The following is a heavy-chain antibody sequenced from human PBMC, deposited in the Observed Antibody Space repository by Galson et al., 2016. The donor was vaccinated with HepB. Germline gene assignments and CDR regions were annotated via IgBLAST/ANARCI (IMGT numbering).Heavy chain of an antibody. V-gene: IGHV1-69*13. J-gene: IGHJ6*02. Sequence: SVKVSCKASGGTFNRYAITWVRQAPGQGLEWMGGIIPIFGTAKYAQKFQDRVTISADESTSTAYMELSSLRSGDTAVYYCARSTCGSGAYSNRCYFYGLDVWGQGTTVTVSS. D-gene: IGHD3-10*01. CDR1: GGTFNRYA. CDR2: IIPIFGTA. CDR3: ARSTCGSGAYSNRCYFYGLDV.